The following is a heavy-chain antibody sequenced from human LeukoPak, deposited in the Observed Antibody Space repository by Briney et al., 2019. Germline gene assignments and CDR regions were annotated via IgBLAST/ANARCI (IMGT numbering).Heavy chain of an antibody. CDR1: GYTFTGYY. Sequence: ASVKVSCKASGYTFTGYYMHWVRQAPGQGLEWVGRINPNSGGTNYAQKFQGRVTMTRDTSISTAYMELSRLRSDDTAVYYCWSAGGSSGYYFDYWGQGTLVTVSS. CDR3: WSAGGSSGYYFDY. D-gene: IGHD3-22*01. V-gene: IGHV1-2*06. J-gene: IGHJ4*02. CDR2: INPNSGGT.